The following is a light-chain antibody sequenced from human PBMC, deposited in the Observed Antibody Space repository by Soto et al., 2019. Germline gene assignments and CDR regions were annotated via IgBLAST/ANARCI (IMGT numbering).Light chain of an antibody. V-gene: IGKV1-9*01. J-gene: IGKJ4*01. CDR1: QGISSY. Sequence: DIQLTQSPSFLSASVGDRVTITCRASQGISSYLAWYQQKPGKAPKLLIYAASTLQSGVPSGFSGSGSGTEFTLTISSLQPEDLGTYYCQQLNNYPLTFGGGTKVDIK. CDR3: QQLNNYPLT. CDR2: AAS.